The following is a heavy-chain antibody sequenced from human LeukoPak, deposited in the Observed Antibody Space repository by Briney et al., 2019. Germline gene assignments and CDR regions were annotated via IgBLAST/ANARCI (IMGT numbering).Heavy chain of an antibody. CDR3: ARVRLYCSSTSCHRHWYFDL. D-gene: IGHD2-2*01. Sequence: GGSLRLSCAASGFTFSSYSMNWVRQAPGKGLEWVSSISSSSSYIYYADSVKGRFTISRDNAKNSLYLQMNSLRAEDTAVYYCARVRLYCSSTSCHRHWYFDLWGRGTLVTVSS. CDR1: GFTFSSYS. CDR2: ISSSSSYI. J-gene: IGHJ2*01. V-gene: IGHV3-21*01.